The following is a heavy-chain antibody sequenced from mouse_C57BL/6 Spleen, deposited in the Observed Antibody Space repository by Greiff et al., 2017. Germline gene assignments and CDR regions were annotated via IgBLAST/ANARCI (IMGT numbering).Heavy chain of an antibody. CDR2: IWSGGST. D-gene: IGHD1-1*01. CDR3: ARAFYYYGSSLYWYFDV. CDR1: GFSLTSYG. J-gene: IGHJ1*03. V-gene: IGHV2-2*01. Sequence: VQLQESGPGLVQPSQSLSITCTVSGFSLTSYGVHWVRQSPGKGLEWLGVIWSGGSTDYNAAFISRLSISKDNSKSQVFFKMNSLQADDTAIYYCARAFYYYGSSLYWYFDVWGTGTTVTVSS.